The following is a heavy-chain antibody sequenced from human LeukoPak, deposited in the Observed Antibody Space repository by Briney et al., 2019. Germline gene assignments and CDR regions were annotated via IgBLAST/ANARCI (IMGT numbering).Heavy chain of an antibody. Sequence: SETLSLTCAVSGGGSFNDYPWNLVRPFPGKGLEWVGEITHAAILNYNPSLKGRVAISVDTSKSQVSLKLDSMTAADTAMYYCARGRGEAAGLDHWGQGTLVTVSS. D-gene: IGHD6-13*01. CDR3: ARGRGEAAGLDH. CDR1: GGGSFNDYP. V-gene: IGHV4-34*01. CDR2: ITHAAIL. J-gene: IGHJ4*02.